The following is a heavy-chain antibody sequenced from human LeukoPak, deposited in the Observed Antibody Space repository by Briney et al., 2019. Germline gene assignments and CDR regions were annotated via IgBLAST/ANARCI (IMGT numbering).Heavy chain of an antibody. V-gene: IGHV4-59*08. D-gene: IGHD3-10*01. CDR2: IYYSGST. J-gene: IGHJ4*02. Sequence: SETLSLTYTVSGGSFSGYYWSWIRQPPGKGLEWIAYIYYSGSTSYNPSLKSRVTISLDTSKNQFSLKLSSVTAADTAVYYCARLYYYFDYWGQGTLVTVSS. CDR1: GGSFSGYY. CDR3: ARLYYYFDY.